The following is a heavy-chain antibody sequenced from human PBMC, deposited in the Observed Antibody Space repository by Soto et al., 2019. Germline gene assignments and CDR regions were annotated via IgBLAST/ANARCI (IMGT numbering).Heavy chain of an antibody. CDR2: IIPIFGTA. CDR3: ARIVAARPRDYYYYGMDV. Sequence: ASVKVSCKASGGTFSSYAISWVRQAPGQGLEWMGGIIPIFGTANYAQKFQGRVTITADESTSTAYMELSSLRSEDTAVYYCARIVAARPRDYYYYGMDVWGQGTTVTVS. D-gene: IGHD6-6*01. J-gene: IGHJ6*02. V-gene: IGHV1-69*13. CDR1: GGTFSSYA.